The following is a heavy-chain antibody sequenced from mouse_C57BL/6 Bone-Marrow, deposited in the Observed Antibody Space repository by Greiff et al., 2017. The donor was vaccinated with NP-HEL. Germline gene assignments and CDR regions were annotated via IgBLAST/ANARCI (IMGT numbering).Heavy chain of an antibody. CDR3: ARQGYWYVDV. CDR2: ISNGGGST. V-gene: IGHV5-12*01. CDR1: GFTFSDYY. Sequence: EVKLVESGGGLVQPGGSLKLSCAASGFTFSDYYMYWVRQTPEKRLEWVAYISNGGGSTYYPDTVKGRFTISRDNATNTLYLPMSRLKSEDTARYYCARQGYWYVDVWGTGTTVTVSS. J-gene: IGHJ1*03.